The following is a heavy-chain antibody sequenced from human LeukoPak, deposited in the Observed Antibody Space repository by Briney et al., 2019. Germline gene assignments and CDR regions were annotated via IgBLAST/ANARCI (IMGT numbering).Heavy chain of an antibody. Sequence: HPGGSLRLSCEASGFMFSSFGMHWVRQAPGKGLEWVAFIRKEGTDTYYAESVRGRFTISRDNSRNTVYLQMDSLTTGDTAFYYCAKSTHLVLATPPGSWGQGILVTVSS. J-gene: IGHJ5*02. CDR2: IRKEGTDT. V-gene: IGHV3-30*02. D-gene: IGHD2-21*02. CDR1: GFMFSSFG. CDR3: AKSTHLVLATPPGS.